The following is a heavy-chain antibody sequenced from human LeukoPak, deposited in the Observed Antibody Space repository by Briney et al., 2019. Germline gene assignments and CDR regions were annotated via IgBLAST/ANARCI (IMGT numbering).Heavy chain of an antibody. Sequence: PGRSLRLSCAASGFTFSSYGMHWLRQAPGKGLEWVAVIWYDGSNKYYADSVKGRFTISRDNSKNTLYLQMNSLRAEDTAVYYCAKGGVPAAPYYYYYYMDVWGKGTTVTVSS. J-gene: IGHJ6*03. CDR2: IWYDGSNK. V-gene: IGHV3-33*06. D-gene: IGHD2-2*01. CDR1: GFTFSSYG. CDR3: AKGGVPAAPYYYYYYMDV.